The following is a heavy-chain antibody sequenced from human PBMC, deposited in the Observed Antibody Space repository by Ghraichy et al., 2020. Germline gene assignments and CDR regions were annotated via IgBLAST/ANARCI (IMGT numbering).Heavy chain of an antibody. CDR1: GFTFSSYA. CDR2: ISGSGGST. Sequence: GESLNISCAASGFTFSSYAMSWVRQAPGKGLEWVSAISGSGGSTYYADSVKGRFTISRDNSKNTLYLQMNSLRAEDTAVYYCAKEYTMIVVGAFDIWGQGTMVTVSS. J-gene: IGHJ3*02. CDR3: AKEYTMIVVGAFDI. V-gene: IGHV3-23*01. D-gene: IGHD3-22*01.